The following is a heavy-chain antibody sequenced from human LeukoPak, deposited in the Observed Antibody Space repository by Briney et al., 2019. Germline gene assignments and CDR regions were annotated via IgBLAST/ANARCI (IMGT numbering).Heavy chain of an antibody. V-gene: IGHV1-2*02. CDR3: ARARERITMVRGVIRAFDI. J-gene: IGHJ3*02. CDR2: INPNSGGT. CDR1: GYTFTGYY. D-gene: IGHD3-10*01. Sequence: SVKVSCKASGYTFTGYYMHWVRQAPGQGLEWMGWINPNSGGTNYAQKFQGRVTMTRDTSISTAYMELSRLRSDDTAVYYCARARERITMVRGVIRAFDIWGQGTMVTVSS.